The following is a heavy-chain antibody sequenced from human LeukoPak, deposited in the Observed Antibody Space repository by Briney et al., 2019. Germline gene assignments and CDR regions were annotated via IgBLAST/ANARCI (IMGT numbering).Heavy chain of an antibody. D-gene: IGHD2-2*01. CDR3: ARSVSSRFTSPRRPYYFDS. Sequence: GGSLRLSCAAYGFIFSSYGMSWVRQAPGKGLEWVSTISGSGDSTYYADSVKGRFTISRDSSKNTLYLQMNSLRAEDTAVYYCARSVSSRFTSPRRPYYFDSWGQGTLVTVSS. V-gene: IGHV3-23*01. CDR2: ISGSGDST. J-gene: IGHJ4*02. CDR1: GFIFSSYG.